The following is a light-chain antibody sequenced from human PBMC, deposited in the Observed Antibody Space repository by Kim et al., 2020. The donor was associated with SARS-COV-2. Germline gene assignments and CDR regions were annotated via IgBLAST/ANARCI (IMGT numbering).Light chain of an antibody. Sequence: APGKAARITCGGNNIGSNSVRWYQQKPGQAPVLVIYYDSDRPSGIPERFCGSNSGNTATLTISRVEAGDEADYYCQVWDSSSDHPVFGGGTQLTVL. CDR2: YDS. J-gene: IGLJ3*02. CDR1: NIGSNS. CDR3: QVWDSSSDHPV. V-gene: IGLV3-21*04.